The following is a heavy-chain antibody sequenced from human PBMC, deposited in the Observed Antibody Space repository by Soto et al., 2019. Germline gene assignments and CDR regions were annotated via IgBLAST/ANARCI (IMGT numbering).Heavy chain of an antibody. Sequence: GGSLRLSCAASGFTFSSYAMSWVRQAPGKGLEWVSAISGSGGSTYYADSVKGRFTISRDNSKNTLYLQMNSLRAEDTAVYYCAKDPEWELPHYYYYGMDVWGQGTTVTVSS. CDR2: ISGSGGST. D-gene: IGHD1-26*01. V-gene: IGHV3-23*01. CDR1: GFTFSSYA. J-gene: IGHJ6*02. CDR3: AKDPEWELPHYYYYGMDV.